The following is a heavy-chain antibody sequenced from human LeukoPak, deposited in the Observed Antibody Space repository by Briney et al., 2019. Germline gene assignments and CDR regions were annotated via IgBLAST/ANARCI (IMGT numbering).Heavy chain of an antibody. CDR2: MNPNSGNT. J-gene: IGHJ4*02. Sequence: ASVTVSCKASGYTFSSYDINWVRQATGQGLEWMGWMNPNSGNTGYAQKFQGRVTMTRNTSISTAYMELSSLRSEDTAVYYCARRYCSSTSCHYFDYWGREPWSPSPQ. V-gene: IGHV1-8*01. CDR3: ARRYCSSTSCHYFDY. CDR1: GYTFSSYD. D-gene: IGHD2-2*01.